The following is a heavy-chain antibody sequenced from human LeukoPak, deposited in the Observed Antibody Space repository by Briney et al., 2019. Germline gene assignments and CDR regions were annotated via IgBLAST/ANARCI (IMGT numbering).Heavy chain of an antibody. CDR3: ARGSTRSSGWYFYFDY. Sequence: ASVKVSCKASGYTFTSYAMHWVRQAPGQTLEWIGWINAGNGNTKYSQKFQGRVTITRDTSASTAYMELSSLRSEDTAVYYCARGSTRSSGWYFYFDYWGQGTLVTVSS. D-gene: IGHD6-19*01. V-gene: IGHV1-3*01. J-gene: IGHJ4*02. CDR2: INAGNGNT. CDR1: GYTFTSYA.